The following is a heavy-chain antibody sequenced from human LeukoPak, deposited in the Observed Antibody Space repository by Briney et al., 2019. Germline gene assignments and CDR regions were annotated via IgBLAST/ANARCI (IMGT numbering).Heavy chain of an antibody. D-gene: IGHD3-10*01. CDR2: INSGSDYI. Sequence: PSETLSLTCGVSGGSITSTNYWTWVRQAPGKGLEWVSSINSGSDYILYADSVKGRFTISRDNAKSSLSLQMSSLRVEDTAVYYCARDQFGKGNWFDPWGQGTLVTVSS. J-gene: IGHJ5*02. CDR1: GGSITSTN. CDR3: ARDQFGKGNWFDP. V-gene: IGHV3-21*01.